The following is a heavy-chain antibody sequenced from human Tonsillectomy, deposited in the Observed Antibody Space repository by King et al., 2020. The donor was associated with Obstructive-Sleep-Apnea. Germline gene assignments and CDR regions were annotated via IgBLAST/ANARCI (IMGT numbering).Heavy chain of an antibody. CDR1: GGSISFYY. J-gene: IGHJ4*02. V-gene: IGHV4-59*12. CDR2: IYYSGST. D-gene: IGHD5-12*01. CDR3: ARGGYGDY. Sequence: QLQESGPGLVKPSETLSLTCTVSGGSISFYYWSWIRRPQGKGLDGSVYIYYSGSTNSNPSLKSQVTISVETSKNQFSLKLSSVTAAATAVYYCARGGYGDYWAQGTLVTVSS.